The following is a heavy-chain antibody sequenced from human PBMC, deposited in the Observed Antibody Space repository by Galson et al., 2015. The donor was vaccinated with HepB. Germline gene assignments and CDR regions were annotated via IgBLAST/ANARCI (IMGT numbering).Heavy chain of an antibody. Sequence: SLRLSCAASGFTFSYSTMNWVRQAPGKGLEWVSYISSSSSTIYYADSVKGRFTISRDNAKNSLYLQMNSLIDEDTAVYYCARDLRCSSTSCDPYYFDYWGQGTLVTVSS. V-gene: IGHV3-48*02. D-gene: IGHD2-2*01. CDR1: GFTFSYST. CDR3: ARDLRCSSTSCDPYYFDY. CDR2: ISSSSSTI. J-gene: IGHJ4*02.